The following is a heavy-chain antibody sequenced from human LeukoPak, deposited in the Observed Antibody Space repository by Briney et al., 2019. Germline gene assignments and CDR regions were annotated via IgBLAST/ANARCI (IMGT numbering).Heavy chain of an antibody. D-gene: IGHD3-9*01. CDR2: INRDGST. Sequence: SESLSLTCAVYGGSFSGYYWSWIRQPPGKGLEWIGEINRDGSTNYNPSLKSRLTISVDTSKNQFSLKLSSVTAADTAVYYCAREGVYYDILAAYYRPNYFDFWGQGTLVTVYS. V-gene: IGHV4-34*01. CDR3: AREGVYYDILAAYYRPNYFDF. J-gene: IGHJ4*02. CDR1: GGSFSGYY.